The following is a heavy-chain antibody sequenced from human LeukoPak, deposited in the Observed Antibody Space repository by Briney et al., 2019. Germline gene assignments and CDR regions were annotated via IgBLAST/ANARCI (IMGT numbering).Heavy chain of an antibody. D-gene: IGHD5-18*01. CDR1: GFTFSSYG. CDR3: ARARSSYGYGDAFDI. V-gene: IGHV3-23*01. CDR2: ISGSGGST. Sequence: GGSLRLSCAASGFTFSSYGMSWVRQAPGKGLEWVSAISGSGGSTYYADSVKGRFTISRDNAKNSLYLQMNSLRAEDTAVYYCARARSSYGYGDAFDIWGQGTMVTVSS. J-gene: IGHJ3*02.